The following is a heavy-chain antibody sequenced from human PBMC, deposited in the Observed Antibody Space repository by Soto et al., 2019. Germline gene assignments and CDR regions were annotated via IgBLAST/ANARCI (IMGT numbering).Heavy chain of an antibody. Sequence: EVQLVESGGGLIQPGGSLRLSCAASGFTVSSNYMTWVRQAPGKGLEWVSIMWSAGLTYYADSVKGRFTISRDNSKNTLYLQMKSQRAEDSAVYYCARELPPDLWGQGTLVTVSS. J-gene: IGHJ5*02. V-gene: IGHV3-53*01. D-gene: IGHD2-15*01. CDR2: MWSAGLT. CDR1: GFTVSSNY. CDR3: ARELPPDL.